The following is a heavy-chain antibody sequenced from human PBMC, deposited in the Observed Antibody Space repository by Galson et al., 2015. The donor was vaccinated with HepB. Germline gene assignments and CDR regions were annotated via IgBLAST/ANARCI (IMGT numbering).Heavy chain of an antibody. Sequence: LRLSCAASGFTFSSYSMNWVRQAPGKGLEWVSYITSSSITKNYAVSVKGRFSVSRDNAKNSLYLQMNNLKDEDTAVYFCARDLGQWYEVIPHNYFDPWGQGTQVTVSS. J-gene: IGHJ5*02. V-gene: IGHV3-48*02. CDR3: ARDLGQWYEVIPHNYFDP. CDR2: ITSSSITK. D-gene: IGHD3-22*01. CDR1: GFTFSSYS.